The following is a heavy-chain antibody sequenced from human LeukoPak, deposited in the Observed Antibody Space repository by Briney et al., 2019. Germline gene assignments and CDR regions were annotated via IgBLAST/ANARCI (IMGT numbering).Heavy chain of an antibody. J-gene: IGHJ5*01. CDR1: GFTFSTYA. D-gene: IGHD3-9*01. CDR2: ISYDGSSK. Sequence: GGSLRLSCAASGFTFSTYAMHWVRQAPGKGLEWVAVISYDGSSKYYADSVKGRVTISRDNAKNSVDLQMNRLRGEDTAIYYCARGSTDWFNWFDSWGQGSLVTVSS. CDR3: ARGSTDWFNWFDS. V-gene: IGHV3-30*04.